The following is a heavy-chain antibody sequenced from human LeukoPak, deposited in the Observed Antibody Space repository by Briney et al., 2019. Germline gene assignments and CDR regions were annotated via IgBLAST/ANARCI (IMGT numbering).Heavy chain of an antibody. CDR3: ATVNWFDP. V-gene: IGHV3-21*01. CDR1: GFTFSSYS. CDR2: ISSSSSYI. Sequence: PGGSLRLSCAASGFTFSSYSMNWVRQAPGKGLEWVSSISSSSSYIYYAGSVKGRFTISRDNAKNSLYLQMNSLRAEDTAVYYCATVNWFDPWGQGTLVTVSS. J-gene: IGHJ5*02.